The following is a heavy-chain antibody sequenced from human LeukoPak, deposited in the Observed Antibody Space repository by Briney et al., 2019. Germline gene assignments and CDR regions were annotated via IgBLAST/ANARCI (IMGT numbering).Heavy chain of an antibody. CDR3: ARSHRVTTIDY. D-gene: IGHD4-17*01. CDR1: GVSISSSSYY. V-gene: IGHV4-61*05. CDR2: IYYSGST. J-gene: IGHJ4*02. Sequence: SETLSLTCTVSGVSISSSSYYWSWIRQPPGKGLEWIGYIYYSGSTNYNPSLKSRVTISVDTSKNQFSLKLSSVTAADTAVYYCARSHRVTTIDYWGQGTLVTVSS.